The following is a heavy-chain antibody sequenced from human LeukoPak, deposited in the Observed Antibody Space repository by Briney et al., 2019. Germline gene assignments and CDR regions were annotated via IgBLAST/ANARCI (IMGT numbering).Heavy chain of an antibody. J-gene: IGHJ4*02. Sequence: SVKVSCKASGGTFSSYAISWVRQAPGQGLEWMGGIIPIFGTANYAQKFQGRVTITADESTSTAYMELSSLRSEDTAIYYCATDRMIRYFDYWGQGTLVTVSS. CDR2: IIPIFGTA. CDR3: ATDRMIRYFDY. CDR1: GGTFSSYA. D-gene: IGHD2-15*01. V-gene: IGHV1-69*13.